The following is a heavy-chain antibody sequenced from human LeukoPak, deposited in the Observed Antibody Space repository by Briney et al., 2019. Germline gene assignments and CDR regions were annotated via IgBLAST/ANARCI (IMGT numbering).Heavy chain of an antibody. J-gene: IGHJ4*02. V-gene: IGHV3-11*05. D-gene: IGHD3-10*01. CDR1: GFTSSDYY. CDR2: ISSSSSYT. Sequence: GGSLRLSCAASGFTSSDYYMSWIRQAPGKGLEWVSYISSSSSYTNYADSVKGRFTISRDNAKNSLYLQMNSLRAEDTAVYYCARDLLRYGSGSYYGYWGQGTLVTVSS. CDR3: ARDLLRYGSGSYYGY.